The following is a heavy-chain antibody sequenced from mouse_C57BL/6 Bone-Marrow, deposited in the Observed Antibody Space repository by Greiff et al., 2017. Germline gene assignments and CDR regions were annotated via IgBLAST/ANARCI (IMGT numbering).Heavy chain of an antibody. V-gene: IGHV1-81*01. CDR2: IYPRSGNT. Sequence: QVQLQQSGAELARPGASVKLSCKASGYTFTSYGISCVKQRTGQGLEWIGEIYPRSGNTYYNEQFTGKATLTADKSSSTAYMELRSLTSEDSAVYFCAFQLGPWFAYWGQGTLVTVSA. J-gene: IGHJ3*01. CDR3: AFQLGPWFAY. CDR1: GYTFTSYG. D-gene: IGHD4-1*02.